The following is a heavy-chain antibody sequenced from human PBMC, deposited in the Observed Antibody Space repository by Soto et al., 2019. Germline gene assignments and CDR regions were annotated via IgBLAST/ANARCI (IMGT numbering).Heavy chain of an antibody. Sequence: EVQLVESGGGLVQPGGSLRLSCAASGFTFSSYWMHWVRQAPGKGLVWVSRINSDGSITSYADSVKGLFTISRDNAENTLYLQMNSLRVEDTAVYSCAKGVGGTDFDIWGQGTLVTVSS. D-gene: IGHD1-26*01. CDR3: AKGVGGTDFDI. CDR1: GFTFSSYW. CDR2: INSDGSIT. J-gene: IGHJ3*02. V-gene: IGHV3-74*01.